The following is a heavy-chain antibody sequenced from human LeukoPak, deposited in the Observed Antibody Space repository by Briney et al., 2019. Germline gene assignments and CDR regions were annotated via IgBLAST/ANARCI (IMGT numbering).Heavy chain of an antibody. V-gene: IGHV1-2*02. CDR2: INPNSGGT. D-gene: IGHD6-19*01. Sequence: ASVKVSCKASGYTFTGYYMHWVRQAPGQGLEWMGWINPNSGGTNYAQKFQGRVTMTRDTSISTAYMELSRLRSDDTAVYYCARDRRGIAVAGKNWFDPWGQGTLVTVSS. J-gene: IGHJ5*02. CDR1: GYTFTGYY. CDR3: ARDRRGIAVAGKNWFDP.